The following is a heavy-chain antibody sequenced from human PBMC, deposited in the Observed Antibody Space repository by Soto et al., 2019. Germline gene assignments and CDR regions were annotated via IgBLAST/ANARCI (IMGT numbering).Heavy chain of an antibody. D-gene: IGHD2-15*01. J-gene: IGHJ3*02. CDR1: GFTFSSYS. V-gene: IGHV3-23*01. CDR3: EEDIYCSGGSAPEDAFEI. CDR2: ISGSGGST. Sequence: EVQLLESGGGLVQPGGSLRLSCAASGFTFSSYSMTWVRQAPGKGLEWVSAISGSGGSTYYADSVKGRFTISRDNYKNTMYRQMISVRAEDTSVYYCEEDIYCSGGSAPEDAFEIWGQGTMVTVS.